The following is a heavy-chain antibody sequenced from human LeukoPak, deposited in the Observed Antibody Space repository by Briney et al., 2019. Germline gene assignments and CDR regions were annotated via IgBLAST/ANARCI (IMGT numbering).Heavy chain of an antibody. CDR3: AKDNRRHYTSGPNPDSLH. V-gene: IGHV3-7*03. CDR2: IKEDGSEK. J-gene: IGHJ4*02. CDR1: GFTFSSYC. D-gene: IGHD6-19*01. Sequence: GGSLRLSCAASGFTFSSYCMSWVRQAPAKGLEWVAKIKEDGSEKYYVDSVKGRFTISRDNAKNSLYLQMNSLRVEDTAFYYCAKDNRRHYTSGPNPDSLHWGQGALVTVSS.